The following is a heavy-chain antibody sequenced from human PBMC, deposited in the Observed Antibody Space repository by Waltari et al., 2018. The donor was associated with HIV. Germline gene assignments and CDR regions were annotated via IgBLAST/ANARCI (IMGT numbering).Heavy chain of an antibody. CDR2: ISWNSGRI. V-gene: IGHV3-9*01. D-gene: IGHD2-2*01. CDR3: ARVRGYSCWD. J-gene: IGHJ4*02. CDR1: GFMFDDYA. Sequence: EVQVVESGGGWVQPGRSLRLSCAASGFMFDDYAMHWVRQAPGKGLEWVSGISWNSGRIGYVDAMKGRFTISRDNAKNSLYLQMNSLRAEDTAVYYCARVRGYSCWDWGQGTLVTVSS.